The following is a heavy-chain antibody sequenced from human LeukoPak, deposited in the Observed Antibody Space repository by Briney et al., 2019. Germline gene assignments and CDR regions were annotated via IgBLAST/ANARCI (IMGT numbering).Heavy chain of an antibody. J-gene: IGHJ4*01. V-gene: IGHV3-23*01. D-gene: IGHD4/OR15-4a*01. CDR3: AKDQGSGHGAYTWGTFDF. Sequence: GGSLRLSCAASGFTFSHYAMSWVRQAPGKGLEWVSGINGRGDSTVYADAVKGRFTISRDNFKSTLYLQMNSLRVEDTAGYYCAKDQGSGHGAYTWGTFDFWGLETLVTVSS. CDR1: GFTFSHYA. CDR2: INGRGDST.